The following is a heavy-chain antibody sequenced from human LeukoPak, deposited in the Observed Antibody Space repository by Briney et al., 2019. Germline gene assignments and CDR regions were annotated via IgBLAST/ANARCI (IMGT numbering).Heavy chain of an antibody. V-gene: IGHV4-59*01. CDR3: ASGVAVAGTGDYYYYGMDV. CDR2: IYYSGST. D-gene: IGHD6-19*01. CDR1: GGSISSYY. Sequence: SETLSLTCTVSGGSISSYYWSWIRQPPGKGLEWIGYIYYSGSTNYNPSLKSRVTISVDTSKNQFSLKLSSVTAADTAVYYCASGVAVAGTGDYYYYGMDVWGQGTTVTVSS. J-gene: IGHJ6*02.